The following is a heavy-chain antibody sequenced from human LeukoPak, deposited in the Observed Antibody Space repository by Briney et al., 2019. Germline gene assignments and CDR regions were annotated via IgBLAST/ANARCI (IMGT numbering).Heavy chain of an antibody. Sequence: ASVKVSCKASGYTFTGYYMHWVRQAPGQGLEWMGWINPNSGGTNYAQKFQSRVTMTRDTSISTAYMELSRLRSDDTAVYYCARGGATRIRPFDYWGQGTLVTVSS. CDR2: INPNSGGT. D-gene: IGHD1-26*01. CDR1: GYTFTGYY. CDR3: ARGGATRIRPFDY. J-gene: IGHJ4*02. V-gene: IGHV1-2*02.